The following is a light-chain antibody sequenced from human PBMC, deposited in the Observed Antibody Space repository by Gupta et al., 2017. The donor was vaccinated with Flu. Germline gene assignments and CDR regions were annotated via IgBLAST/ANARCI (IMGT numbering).Light chain of an antibody. CDR2: EVT. Sequence: SVTISCTGSSSDVGDYNSVSWYQQHPDRAPKLLIYEVTKRPSGVPDRFSGSKSGNTASLTVSGLQAEDEAVYYCCSHAGNGNVMFGGGTSLTVV. CDR3: CSHAGNGNVM. CDR1: SSDVGDYNS. J-gene: IGLJ3*02. V-gene: IGLV2-8*01.